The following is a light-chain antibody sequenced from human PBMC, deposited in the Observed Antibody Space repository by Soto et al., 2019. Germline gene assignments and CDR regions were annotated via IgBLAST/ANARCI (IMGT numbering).Light chain of an antibody. J-gene: IGKJ1*01. CDR3: QQYGSSPGT. CDR1: QSVSSSY. CDR2: GAS. Sequence: EIVLTQSPGTLSLSPGERATLSCRASQSVSSSYLAWYQQKPGQAPRLLIYGASSRATGIPERFSGGGYGTDLTITISRLETEDFEVYYCQQYGSSPGTFGHGTKVDIK. V-gene: IGKV3-20*01.